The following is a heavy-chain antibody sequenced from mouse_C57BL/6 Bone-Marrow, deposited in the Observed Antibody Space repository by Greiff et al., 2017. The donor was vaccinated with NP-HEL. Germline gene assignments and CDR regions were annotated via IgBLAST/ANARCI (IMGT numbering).Heavy chain of an antibody. J-gene: IGHJ1*03. V-gene: IGHV1-69*01. CDR3: ARSGGWLPYWYFDV. Sequence: QVQLKQPGAELVMPGASVKLSCKASGYTFTSYWMHWVKQRPGQGLEWIGEIDPSDSYTNYNQKFKGKSTLTVDKSSSTAYMQLSSLTSEDSAVYYCARSGGWLPYWYFDVWGTGTTVTVSS. CDR2: IDPSDSYT. CDR1: GYTFTSYW. D-gene: IGHD2-3*01.